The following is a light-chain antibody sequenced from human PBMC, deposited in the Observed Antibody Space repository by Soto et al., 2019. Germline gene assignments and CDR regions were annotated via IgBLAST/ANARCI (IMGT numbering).Light chain of an antibody. CDR2: GAS. Sequence: EIAITQSPANMSAFPWERATLSCRASQSVSSNLAWYQQKPGQAPRLLIYGASTRATGIPARFSGSGSGTEFTLTISSLQSEDFAVYYCQQYNNWPLTFGQGTRLEIK. CDR3: QQYNNWPLT. J-gene: IGKJ5*01. CDR1: QSVSSN. V-gene: IGKV3-15*01.